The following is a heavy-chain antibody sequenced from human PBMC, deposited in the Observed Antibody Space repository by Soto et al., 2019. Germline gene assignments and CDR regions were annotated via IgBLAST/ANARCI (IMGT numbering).Heavy chain of an antibody. J-gene: IGHJ4*02. CDR3: ARGFCSSTSCSRGHFDF. D-gene: IGHD2-2*01. Sequence: GGSLRLSCAASGFTCSSYGMHWVRQAPGKGLEWVAVISYDGSNKYYADSVKGRFTISRDNSKNTLYLQMNSLRAEDTAVYYCARGFCSSTSCSRGHFDFWGQGTLVTVSS. CDR1: GFTCSSYG. V-gene: IGHV3-30*03. CDR2: ISYDGSNK.